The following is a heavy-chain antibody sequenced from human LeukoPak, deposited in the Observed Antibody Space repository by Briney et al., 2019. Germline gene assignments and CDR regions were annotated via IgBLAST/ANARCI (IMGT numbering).Heavy chain of an antibody. J-gene: IGHJ4*02. CDR2: ISSSGSTI. D-gene: IGHD6-13*01. CDR1: GFTYNDYY. Sequence: GGSLRLSFPASGFTYNDYYMSWIRQAPGKGLEWVSYISSSGSTIYYADSVKGRFTISRDNAKNSLYLQMNSLRAEDTAVYYCARIAAAGIINDWGQGTLVTVSS. V-gene: IGHV3-11*01. CDR3: ARIAAAGIIND.